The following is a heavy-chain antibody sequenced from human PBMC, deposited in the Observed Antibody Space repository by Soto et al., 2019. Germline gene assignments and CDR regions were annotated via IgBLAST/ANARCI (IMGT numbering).Heavy chain of an antibody. CDR2: ISHSGTT. V-gene: IGHV4-38-2*02. J-gene: IGHJ6*02. D-gene: IGHD4-17*01. Sequence: PSETLSLTCLVSGFPISSTYSWGWIRQPPGKGLEGIGSISHSGTTSYSPSLTSRVSISVDTSKNQVSLKLTSVTAADTAVYFCARVTMVIRDSDHFGVDVWGHGTTVTVSS. CDR1: GFPISSTYS. CDR3: ARVTMVIRDSDHFGVDV.